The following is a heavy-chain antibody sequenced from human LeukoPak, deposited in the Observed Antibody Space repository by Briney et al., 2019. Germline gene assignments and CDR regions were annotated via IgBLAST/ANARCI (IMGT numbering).Heavy chain of an antibody. CDR3: AKDSRRFSGLLSAFWY. Sequence: GGSLRLSCAASGFTFSSYAMSWVRQAPGKGLEWVSAIIGSGGSTYYADSVKGRFTISRDNSKNTLYLQMNSLRAEDTAVYYCAKDSRRFSGLLSAFWYWGQGTLVTVSS. J-gene: IGHJ4*02. CDR1: GFTFSSYA. CDR2: IIGSGGST. V-gene: IGHV3-23*01. D-gene: IGHD2-21*01.